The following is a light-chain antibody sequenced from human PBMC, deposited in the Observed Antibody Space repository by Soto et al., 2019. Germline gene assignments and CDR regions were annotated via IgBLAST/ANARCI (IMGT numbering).Light chain of an antibody. J-gene: IGKJ3*01. CDR2: GSS. Sequence: DIVLTQSPGTLSLSPGERATLSCRASQSISSTYLVWYQQKPGQAPRLLIYGSSSRATGIPDRFSGSGSGTDFTLTISRLEPEDFAVYYCHQYGLSPFTFGPGTKVDIK. CDR1: QSISSTY. V-gene: IGKV3-20*01. CDR3: HQYGLSPFT.